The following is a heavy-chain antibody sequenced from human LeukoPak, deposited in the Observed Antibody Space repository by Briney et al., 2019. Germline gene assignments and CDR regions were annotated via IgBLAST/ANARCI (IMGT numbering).Heavy chain of an antibody. Sequence: GGSLRLSCAASGFTFSSYGMHWVRQAPGKGLEWVAVIWYDGSNKYYADSVKGRFTISRDNSKNTLYLQMNSLRAEDTAVYYCARDPGILWFGELFGYYGMDVWGQGTTVTVSS. CDR2: IWYDGSNK. V-gene: IGHV3-33*01. CDR1: GFTFSSYG. J-gene: IGHJ6*02. D-gene: IGHD3-10*01. CDR3: ARDPGILWFGELFGYYGMDV.